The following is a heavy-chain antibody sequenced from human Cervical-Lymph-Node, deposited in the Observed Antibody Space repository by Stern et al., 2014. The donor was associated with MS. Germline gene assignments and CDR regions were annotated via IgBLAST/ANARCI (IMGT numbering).Heavy chain of an antibody. Sequence: EVQLEESGGGLVQPGGSLRLSCAASGFTFSSYWMHWVRQAPGKGLVWVSRINSDGMSTSYAASVKGRFTISRDNAKNTLYLQMNSLRAEDTAVYYCARDPSYCGGDCYANWFDPWGQGTLVTVSS. J-gene: IGHJ5*02. D-gene: IGHD2-21*02. V-gene: IGHV3-74*01. CDR1: GFTFSSYW. CDR3: ARDPSYCGGDCYANWFDP. CDR2: INSDGMST.